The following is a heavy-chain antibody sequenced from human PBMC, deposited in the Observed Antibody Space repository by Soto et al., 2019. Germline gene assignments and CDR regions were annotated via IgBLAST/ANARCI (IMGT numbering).Heavy chain of an antibody. D-gene: IGHD3-3*01. Sequence: PSETLSLTCTVSGGSISSGGYYWSWIRQHPGKGLEWIGYIYYSGSTYYNPSLKSRVTISVDTSKNQFSLKLSSVTAADTAVYYCARDRADFYGMDVWGQGTTVTVSS. V-gene: IGHV4-31*03. CDR2: IYYSGST. CDR3: ARDRADFYGMDV. CDR1: GGSISSGGYY. J-gene: IGHJ6*02.